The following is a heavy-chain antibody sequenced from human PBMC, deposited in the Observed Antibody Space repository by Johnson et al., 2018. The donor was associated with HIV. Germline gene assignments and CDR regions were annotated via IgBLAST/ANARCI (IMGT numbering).Heavy chain of an antibody. CDR3: AKEEAQEGWIQLGSYAFDF. Sequence: QVQLVESGGGVVQPGESLRLSCAASGFIFSNYGVHWVRQAPGKGLEWVAFIQNDGTNKYYADFVKGRFTISRDNSRNTVYLQMTNLRTEETAVYYCAKEEAQEGWIQLGSYAFDFWGRGTMVTVSS. CDR1: GFIFSNYG. D-gene: IGHD5-12*01. V-gene: IGHV3-30*02. CDR2: IQNDGTNK. J-gene: IGHJ3*01.